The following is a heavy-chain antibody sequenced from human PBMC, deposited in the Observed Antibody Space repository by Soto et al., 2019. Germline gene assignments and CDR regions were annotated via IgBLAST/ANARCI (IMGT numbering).Heavy chain of an antibody. CDR2: MNPRSGGT. CDR1: GYTFTNYY. Sequence: ASVKVSCKASGYTFTNYYMHWVRQPPGQGLEWMGWMNPRSGGTKYAQAFQDRVTMTRDASISTDYMEVTRLRHGDTAVYFCASSDDSTPYPLDLCGRVTLVAVSS. V-gene: IGHV1-2*02. J-gene: IGHJ5*02. CDR3: ASSDDSTPYPLDL. D-gene: IGHD2-15*01.